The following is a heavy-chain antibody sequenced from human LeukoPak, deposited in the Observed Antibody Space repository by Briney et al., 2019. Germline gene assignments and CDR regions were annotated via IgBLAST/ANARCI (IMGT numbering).Heavy chain of an antibody. CDR3: ARALGQPYFDY. Sequence: GGSLRLSCAASGFTFSTYWMQWVRQAPGRGLVWVSRINTDGSSTTYADSVKGRLTISRDNAKNTLYLQMNSLRAEDTAVYYCARALGQPYFDYWGQGALVTVSS. CDR1: GFTFSTYW. CDR2: INTDGSST. D-gene: IGHD7-27*01. V-gene: IGHV3-74*01. J-gene: IGHJ4*02.